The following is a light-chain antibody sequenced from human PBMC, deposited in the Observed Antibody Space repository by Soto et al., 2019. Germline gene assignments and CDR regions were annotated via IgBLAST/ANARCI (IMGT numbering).Light chain of an antibody. CDR1: SSDVGGYNY. CDR3: SSYTSTSTLVV. V-gene: IGLV2-14*01. J-gene: IGLJ1*01. Sequence: QSALTQPASVSGSPGQSITISCTGTSSDVGGYNYVSWYQQHPGKAHKLMVYDVSNRPSGVSNRFSGSKSGNTASLIISGLQAEDEADYYCSSYTSTSTLVVFGTGTQLTVL. CDR2: DVS.